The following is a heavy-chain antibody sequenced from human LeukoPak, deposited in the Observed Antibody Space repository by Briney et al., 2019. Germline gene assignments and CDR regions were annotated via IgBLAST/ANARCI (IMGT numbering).Heavy chain of an antibody. CDR1: GYTFTGYY. Sequence: ASVKVSCKASGYTFTGYYMHWVRQAPGQGLEWMGWINPNSGGTNYAQKFQGRVTMTTDTSTSTAYMELRSLRSDDTAVYYCAREWNHYFDYWGQGTLVTVSS. CDR3: AREWNHYFDY. V-gene: IGHV1-2*02. CDR2: INPNSGGT. J-gene: IGHJ4*02. D-gene: IGHD1-1*01.